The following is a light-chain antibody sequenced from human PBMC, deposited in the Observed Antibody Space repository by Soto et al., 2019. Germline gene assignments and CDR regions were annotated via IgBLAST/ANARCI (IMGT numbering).Light chain of an antibody. CDR3: SSYAGSDVFV. V-gene: IGLV2-14*01. CDR1: SSDVGGYNY. J-gene: IGLJ1*01. Sequence: SVLTQPASVSGSPGQSITISCTGTSSDVGGYNYVSWYQQYPGKAPKLMIYEVTHRPSGVSNRFSGSKSGNTASLTISGLQADDEADYYCSSYAGSDVFVFGTGTKVTV. CDR2: EVT.